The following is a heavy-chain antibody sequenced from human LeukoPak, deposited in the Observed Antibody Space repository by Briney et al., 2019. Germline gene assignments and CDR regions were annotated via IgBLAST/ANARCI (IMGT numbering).Heavy chain of an antibody. CDR1: GFTFSSFA. J-gene: IGHJ4*02. CDR3: AGPMVYFDY. D-gene: IGHD3-10*01. CDR2: ISGDALRT. V-gene: IGHV3-23*01. Sequence: GGSLRLSCAASGFTFSSFAMTWVRQAPGKGLEWVAVISGDALRTYYADSVKGRFTISRDDSKNTLYLQMNSLRAEDTAVYYCAGPMVYFDYWGQGTLVTVSS.